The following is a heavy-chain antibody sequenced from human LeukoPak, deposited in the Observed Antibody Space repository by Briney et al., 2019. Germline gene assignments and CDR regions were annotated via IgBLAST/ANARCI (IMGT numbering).Heavy chain of an antibody. CDR1: GGSISSYY. CDR3: ARVFSRFGPPNWFDP. Sequence: SSETLSLTCTVSGGSISSYYWSWIRQPPGKGLEWIGYLYYSGSTNYNPSLKSRVTISVDTSKNQFSLKLSSVTAADTAVYYCARVFSRFGPPNWFDPWGQGTLVTVSS. CDR2: LYYSGST. V-gene: IGHV4-59*01. D-gene: IGHD3-10*01. J-gene: IGHJ5*02.